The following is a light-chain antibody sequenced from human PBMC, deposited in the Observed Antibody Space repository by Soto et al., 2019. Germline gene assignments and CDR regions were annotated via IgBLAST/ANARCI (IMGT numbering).Light chain of an antibody. CDR2: GAS. Sequence: ESVLTQSPGTLSLSPGERATLSCRASQSVSSDLAWYQQKPGQAPRLLIYGASGRATGIPDRFSGSGSGTDFTLTISRLEPEDFAVYYCQQYGSSPYTFGQGTKLEIK. V-gene: IGKV3-20*01. J-gene: IGKJ2*01. CDR1: QSVSSD. CDR3: QQYGSSPYT.